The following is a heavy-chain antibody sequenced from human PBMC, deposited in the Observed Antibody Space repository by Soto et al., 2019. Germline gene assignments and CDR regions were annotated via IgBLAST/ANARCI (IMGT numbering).Heavy chain of an antibody. J-gene: IGHJ5*02. D-gene: IGHD5-12*01. CDR1: GDSVSRNTAS. V-gene: IGHV6-1*01. CDR3: AKGDNLGPKTGYAFDP. CDR2: TYFRSKWYN. Sequence: QTLSLTCVISGDSVSRNTASWNWIRQSPSRGLEWLGRTYFRSKWYNDYAVSVKSRIIINPDTSNNQFSLQLNSVTPEDTAVYFCAKGDNLGPKTGYAFDPWGQGIMVTVSS.